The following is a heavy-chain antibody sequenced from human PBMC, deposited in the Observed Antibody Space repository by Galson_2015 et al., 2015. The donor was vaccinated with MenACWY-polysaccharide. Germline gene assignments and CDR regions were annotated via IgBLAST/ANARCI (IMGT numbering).Heavy chain of an antibody. CDR3: ARGHYGMDV. CDR2: IKKDGSEK. J-gene: IGHJ6*02. CDR1: GFSLGAWY. Sequence: SLRLSCAASGFSLGAWYMSWLRQAPGKGLEWVANIKKDGSEKYYVASVKGRFPISRDNSKNSLYLQMHSLSAEDPAVYSCARGHYGMDVWGQGTTVTVSS. V-gene: IGHV3-7*01.